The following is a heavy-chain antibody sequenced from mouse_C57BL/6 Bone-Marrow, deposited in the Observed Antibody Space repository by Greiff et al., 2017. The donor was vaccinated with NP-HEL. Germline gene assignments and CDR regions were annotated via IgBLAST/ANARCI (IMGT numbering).Heavy chain of an antibody. CDR1: GYTFTSYW. Sequence: QVQLQQPGAELVKPGASVKMSCKASGYTFTSYWITWVKQRPGQGLEWIGDIYPGSGSTNYNEKFKSKATLTVDTSSSTAYMQLSSLTSEDSAVYYCARVLLIVTQGAFAYWGQGTLVTVSA. D-gene: IGHD2-5*01. CDR2: IYPGSGST. V-gene: IGHV1-55*01. J-gene: IGHJ3*01. CDR3: ARVLLIVTQGAFAY.